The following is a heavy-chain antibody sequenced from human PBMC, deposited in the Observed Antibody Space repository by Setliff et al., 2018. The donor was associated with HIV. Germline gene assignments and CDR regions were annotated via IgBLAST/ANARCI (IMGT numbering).Heavy chain of an antibody. V-gene: IGHV1-8*03. D-gene: IGHD3-22*01. Sequence: ASVKVSCKASGYTFTGYYMHWVRQAPGQGLEWMGRINPNSGNRGYAQKFQGRVTISRNTSISTAYMELSGLRSEDTAVYYCARGRGRYYDSRSYLDYWGQGTLVTVSS. CDR3: ARGRGRYYDSRSYLDY. CDR2: INPNSGNR. J-gene: IGHJ4*02. CDR1: GYTFTGYY.